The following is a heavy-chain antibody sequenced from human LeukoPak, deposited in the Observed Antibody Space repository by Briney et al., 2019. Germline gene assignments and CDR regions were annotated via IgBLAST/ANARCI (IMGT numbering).Heavy chain of an antibody. J-gene: IGHJ5*02. Sequence: SGGSLRLSCAASGFTFSSYGMNWVRQAPGKGLEWVSSISSSSSYIYYADSVKGRFTISRDNAKNSLYLQMNSLRAEDTAVYYCARGGSTSRNNWFDPWGQGTLVTVSS. V-gene: IGHV3-21*01. CDR3: ARGGSTSRNNWFDP. CDR1: GFTFSSYG. CDR2: ISSSSSYI. D-gene: IGHD2-2*01.